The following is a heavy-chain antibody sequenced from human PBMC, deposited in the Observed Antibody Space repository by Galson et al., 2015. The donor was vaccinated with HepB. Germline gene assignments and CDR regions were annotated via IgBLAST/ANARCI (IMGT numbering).Heavy chain of an antibody. CDR2: ISGSGYSK. D-gene: IGHD3-9*01. J-gene: IGHJ6*03. Sequence: SLRLSCAASGFTFSSYAVSWVRQAPGKGLEWVSAISGSGYSKYYADSVKGRFTISRDNSKNTLYLQMNSLRADDSAVYYCARVPLTGTMGKYYFYMDVWGKGTTVTISS. V-gene: IGHV3-23*01. CDR1: GFTFSSYA. CDR3: ARVPLTGTMGKYYFYMDV.